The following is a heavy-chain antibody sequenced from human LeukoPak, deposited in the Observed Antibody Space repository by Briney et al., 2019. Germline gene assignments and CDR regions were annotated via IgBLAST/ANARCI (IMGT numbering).Heavy chain of an antibody. CDR1: GGSFSGYY. CDR2: INHSGST. CDR3: ARRLLGIRAFGI. D-gene: IGHD3-3*02. Sequence: SETLSLTCAVYGGSFSGYYWSWIRQPPGKGLEWIGEINHSGSTNYNPSLKSRVTISVDTSKNQFSLKLSSVTAADTAVYYCARRLLGIRAFGIWGQGTMVTVSS. J-gene: IGHJ3*02. V-gene: IGHV4-34*01.